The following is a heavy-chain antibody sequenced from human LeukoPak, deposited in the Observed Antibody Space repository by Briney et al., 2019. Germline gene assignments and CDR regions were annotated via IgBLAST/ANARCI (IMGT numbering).Heavy chain of an antibody. CDR3: ARESFGDYYFDY. CDR2: MSHDGSKI. D-gene: IGHD4-17*01. CDR1: GFTFSNYV. Sequence: GGSLRLSCASSGFTFSNYVLYWVRQAPGKGLEWVAGMSHDGSKIYYADPVKGRFTVSRDNSKNTLYLQMNSLRIEDTAVYSCARESFGDYYFDYWGQGTLVTVSS. J-gene: IGHJ4*02. V-gene: IGHV3-30*14.